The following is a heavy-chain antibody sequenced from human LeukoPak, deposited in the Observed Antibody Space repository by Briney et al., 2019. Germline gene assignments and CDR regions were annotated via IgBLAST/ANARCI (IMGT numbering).Heavy chain of an antibody. V-gene: IGHV3-48*04. J-gene: IGHJ5*02. Sequence: GGSLRLSCVASGFTFSDYTMNWVRQAPGKGLEWISYIDISSSSTYYADSVKGRFTISRDNAKNSPYLQMSSLRAEDTALYYCARGPPLFDPWGQGTLVTVSS. CDR3: ARGPPLFDP. CDR2: IDISSSST. CDR1: GFTFSDYT.